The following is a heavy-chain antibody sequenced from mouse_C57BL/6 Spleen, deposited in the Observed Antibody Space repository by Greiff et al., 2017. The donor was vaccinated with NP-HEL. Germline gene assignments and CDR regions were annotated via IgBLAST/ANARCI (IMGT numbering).Heavy chain of an antibody. J-gene: IGHJ1*03. V-gene: IGHV1-15*01. CDR2: IDPETGGT. D-gene: IGHD1-1*01. CDR3: RGRVYCGFTGYCGV. Sequence: QVQLQQSGAELVRPGASVTLSCKASGYTFTDYEMHWVKQTPVHGLEWIGAIDPETGGTAYNQKFKGKAILTADKSSSTAYMALRSLTSEDSAVYYCRGRVYCGFTGYCGVGGTGTTVTVSS. CDR1: GYTFTDYE.